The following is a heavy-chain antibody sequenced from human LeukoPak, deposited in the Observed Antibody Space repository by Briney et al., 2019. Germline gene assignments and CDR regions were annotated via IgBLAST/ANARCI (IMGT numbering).Heavy chain of an antibody. CDR2: INPNSGGT. Sequence: GGSLRLSCAASGFIFSSYGMHWVRQAPGQGLEWMGWINPNSGGTNYAQKFQGRVTMTRDTSISTAYMELSRLRSDDTAVYYCARDLSPQRGSGSLYYYMDVWGKGTTVTISS. D-gene: IGHD3-10*01. V-gene: IGHV1-2*02. CDR1: GFIFSSYG. J-gene: IGHJ6*03. CDR3: ARDLSPQRGSGSLYYYMDV.